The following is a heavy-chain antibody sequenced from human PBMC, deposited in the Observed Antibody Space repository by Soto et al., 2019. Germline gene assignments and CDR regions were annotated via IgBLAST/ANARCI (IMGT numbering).Heavy chain of an antibody. Sequence: QLQLQESGSGLVKPSQTLSLTCAVSGGSISSGGSSWSWIRQPPGKGLECIGYTCHSGSTYYNPSRESRVTISVDRSKNQFSLKLSSVTAADNSVYYCARGPPLLWWSQGTLVTVSS. D-gene: IGHD2-21*01. J-gene: IGHJ4*02. CDR1: GGSISSGGSS. CDR2: TCHSGST. CDR3: ARGPPLLW. V-gene: IGHV4-30-2*01.